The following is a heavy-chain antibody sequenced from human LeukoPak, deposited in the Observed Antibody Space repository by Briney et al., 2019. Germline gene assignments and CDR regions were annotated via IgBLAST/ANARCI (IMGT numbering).Heavy chain of an antibody. Sequence: SQTLSLTCTVSGGSISSGGYYWSWIRQPPGKGLEWIGYIYHSGSTYYNPSLKGRVTISVDRSKNQFSLKLSSVTAADTAVYYCAREHTVTTSIDYWGQGTLVTVSS. CDR2: IYHSGST. J-gene: IGHJ4*02. CDR1: GGSISSGGYY. D-gene: IGHD4-17*01. CDR3: AREHTVTTSIDY. V-gene: IGHV4-30-2*01.